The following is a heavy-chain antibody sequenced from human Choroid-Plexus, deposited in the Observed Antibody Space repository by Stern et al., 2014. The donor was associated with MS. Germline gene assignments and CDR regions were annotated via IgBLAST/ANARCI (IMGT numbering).Heavy chain of an antibody. CDR1: GFTFGSCA. V-gene: IGHV3-30*18. CDR3: AKDRHYLTYFFDH. Sequence: VQLLESGGGVVQPGRPLRLSCVASGFTFGSCAMHWVRQAPGKGLAWVAGVSYDGSNKYYADSVKGRFTISRDNSQNTLYMQMSSLRPEDTAVYYCAKDRHYLTYFFDHWGQGSLVTVSS. D-gene: IGHD2/OR15-2a*01. J-gene: IGHJ5*02. CDR2: VSYDGSNK.